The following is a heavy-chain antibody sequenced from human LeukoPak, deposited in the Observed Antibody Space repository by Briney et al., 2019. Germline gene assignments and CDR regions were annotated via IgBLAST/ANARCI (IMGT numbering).Heavy chain of an antibody. CDR1: GYTLTELS. D-gene: IGHD2-15*01. V-gene: IGHV1-24*01. CDR3: ASPDCSGGSCYPDPRYYYGIDV. CDR2: FDPEDGET. Sequence: RASVKVSCKVSGYTLTELSMHWVRQAPGKGLEWMGGFDPEDGETIYAQKFQGRVTMTEDTSTDTAYMELSSLRSKDTAVYYCASPDCSGGSCYPDPRYYYGIDVWGQGTTVTVSS. J-gene: IGHJ6*02.